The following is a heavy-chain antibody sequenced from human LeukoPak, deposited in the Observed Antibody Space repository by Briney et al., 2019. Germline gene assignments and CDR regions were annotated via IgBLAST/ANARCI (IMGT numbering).Heavy chain of an antibody. CDR3: ARGRNRITIFGVVSTYYFDY. CDR1: GYTFTSYD. Sequence: ASVKVSCKASGYTFTSYDINWVRQATGQGLEWMGWMNPNSGNTDYAQKFQGRVTITRNTSISTAYMELSSLRSEDTAVYYCARGRNRITIFGVVSTYYFDYWGQGTLVTVSS. D-gene: IGHD3-3*01. CDR2: MNPNSGNT. J-gene: IGHJ4*02. V-gene: IGHV1-8*03.